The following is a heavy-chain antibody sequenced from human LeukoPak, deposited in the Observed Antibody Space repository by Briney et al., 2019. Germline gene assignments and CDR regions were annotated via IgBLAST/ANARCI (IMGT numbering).Heavy chain of an antibody. D-gene: IGHD1-1*01. Sequence: GGSLRLSCEASGFTFSNVYMNWVRQAPGKGLGWLGRIKTTTDGGTTEYAAPVKGRFTISRDDSKNTVYLQMNSLRTEDTALYYCVTRVKSTGDYWGQGTLVTVSS. CDR2: IKTTTDGGTT. CDR3: VTRVKSTGDY. V-gene: IGHV3-15*01. CDR1: GFTFSNVY. J-gene: IGHJ4*02.